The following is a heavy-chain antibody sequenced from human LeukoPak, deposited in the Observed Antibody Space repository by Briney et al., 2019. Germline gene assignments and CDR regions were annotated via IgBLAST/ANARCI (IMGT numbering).Heavy chain of an antibody. Sequence: SETLSLTCTVSGGSISSYYWSWIRQPPGKGLEWIGYIYYSGSTNYNPSLKSRVTISVDTSKNQFSLKLSSVTAAVTAVYYCARASYCSSTSCYTGGYYFDYWGQGTLVTVSS. CDR3: ARASYCSSTSCYTGGYYFDY. J-gene: IGHJ4*02. D-gene: IGHD2-2*02. CDR1: GGSISSYY. CDR2: IYYSGST. V-gene: IGHV4-59*08.